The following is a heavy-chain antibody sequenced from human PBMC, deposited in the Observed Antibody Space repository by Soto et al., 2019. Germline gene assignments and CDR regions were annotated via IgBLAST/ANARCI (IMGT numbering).Heavy chain of an antibody. D-gene: IGHD3-10*01. J-gene: IGHJ6*02. CDR1: GYTFSSNA. CDR3: ARVRGGDYYSYYAMDV. CDR2: ISYDGSNK. V-gene: IGHV3-30-3*01. Sequence: QEQLVESGGGVVQPGRSLRLSCEGSGYTFSSNAMHWVRQAPGKGLEWVAVISYDGSNKYYTDSVKGRFTISRDNSKNTLYLQMNSLRLEDTAVYRCARVRGGDYYSYYAMDVWGQGTTVTVSS.